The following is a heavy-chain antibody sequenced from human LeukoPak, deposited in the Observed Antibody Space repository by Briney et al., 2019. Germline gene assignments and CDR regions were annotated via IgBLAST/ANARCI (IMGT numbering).Heavy chain of an antibody. D-gene: IGHD3-22*01. V-gene: IGHV3-48*02. CDR3: ARDFRYHDSSGYYSFDY. Sequence: GGSPRPSCAASGFTFTTYGMNWVRQAPGKGLEWVSYLSGRSNSIYYAESVKGRFTISRDNAKNSLYLQMNSLRDEDTAVYYCARDFRYHDSSGYYSFDYWGQGTLVTVSS. CDR2: LSGRSNSI. J-gene: IGHJ4*02. CDR1: GFTFTTYG.